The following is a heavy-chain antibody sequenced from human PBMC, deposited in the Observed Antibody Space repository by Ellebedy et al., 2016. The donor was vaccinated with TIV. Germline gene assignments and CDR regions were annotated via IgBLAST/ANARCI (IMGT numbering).Heavy chain of an antibody. V-gene: IGHV3-30*04. Sequence: GGSLRLXXAASGFIFSDYHMNWVRQAPGKGLEWVALSLHDGRDQFYADSVRGRFTISRDIFKRTLYLQMNSLRVEDTAVYFCARDVTTWHRGAFDVWGRGTTVTVSS. CDR1: GFIFSDYH. CDR3: ARDVTTWHRGAFDV. CDR2: SLHDGRDQ. J-gene: IGHJ3*01. D-gene: IGHD1-14*01.